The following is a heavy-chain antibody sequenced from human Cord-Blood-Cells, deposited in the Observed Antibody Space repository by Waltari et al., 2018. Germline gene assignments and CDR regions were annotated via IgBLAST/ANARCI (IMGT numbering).Heavy chain of an antibody. CDR3: ATDRITFGGVIGWFDY. CDR2: CEPEDGET. D-gene: IGHD3-16*02. Sequence: QVQLVQSGAEVKKPGASVKVSCKVSGYTLTELSMHWVRQAPGKGREWMGGCEPEDGETIYAQKFQGRVTMTEDTSTDTAYMELSSLRSEDTAVYYCATDRITFGGVIGWFDYWGQGTLVTVSS. CDR1: GYTLTELS. V-gene: IGHV1-24*01. J-gene: IGHJ4*02.